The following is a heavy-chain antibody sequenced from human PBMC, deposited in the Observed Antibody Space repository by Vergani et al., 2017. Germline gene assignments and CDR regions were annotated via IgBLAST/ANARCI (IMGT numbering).Heavy chain of an antibody. CDR3: TAEKEGAFYYSDYHKEV. CDR2: IKSNADGGAA. Sequence: EGQLVESGGGLVKPGGSLRLSCAASEFTFSDVWMSWVRQAPGKGLEWVPRIKSNADGGAADYAASVKGRFIISRDDSKNFLYLQMNSLKIEDTALYFCTAEKEGAFYYSDYHKEVWGKGTTVTVS. J-gene: IGHJ6*03. CDR1: EFTFSDVW. V-gene: IGHV3-15*01. D-gene: IGHD4/OR15-4a*01.